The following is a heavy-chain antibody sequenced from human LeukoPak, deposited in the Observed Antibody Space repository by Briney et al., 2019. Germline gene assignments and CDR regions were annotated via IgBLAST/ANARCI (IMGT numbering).Heavy chain of an antibody. CDR2: INYSGST. Sequence: PSETLSLTCTISGGSISSSSYYWGWIRQPPGKGLEWIGSINYSGSTYYNPSLKSRITISVAASKNQFSLKLSSVTAADTAAYFCASPNGTVGAYSAFDIWGQGTMVTVSS. V-gene: IGHV4-39*01. D-gene: IGHD1-26*01. J-gene: IGHJ3*02. CDR3: ASPNGTVGAYSAFDI. CDR1: GGSISSSSYY.